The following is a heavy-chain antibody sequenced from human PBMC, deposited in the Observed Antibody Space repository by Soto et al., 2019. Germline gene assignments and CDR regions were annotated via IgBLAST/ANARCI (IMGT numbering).Heavy chain of an antibody. CDR3: ARDSIAARRVDY. V-gene: IGHV3-7*01. J-gene: IGHJ4*02. CDR1: GFTYSSYW. CDR2: IKQDGSEK. Sequence: GGSLRLSCAASGFTYSSYWMSWVRQAPGKGVEWVANIKQDGSEKYYVDSVKGRFTISRDNAKNSLYLQMNSLRAEDTAVYYCARDSIAARRVDYWGQGTLVTVSS. D-gene: IGHD6-6*01.